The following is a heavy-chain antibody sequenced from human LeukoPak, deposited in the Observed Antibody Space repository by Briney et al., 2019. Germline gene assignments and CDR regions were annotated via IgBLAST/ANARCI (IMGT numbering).Heavy chain of an antibody. Sequence: SETLSLTCGVSGHSMISDYYWGWIRQPPGKGLERIGSIYHSGSTHYNPSLKSRVTISVDTSKNQFSLKLSSVTASDTAIYYCARNVSADFSNRHHKWFDPWGQGTLVTVSS. CDR3: ARNVSADFSNRHHKWFDP. CDR2: IYHSGST. V-gene: IGHV4-38-2*01. CDR1: GHSMISDYY. D-gene: IGHD2-8*01. J-gene: IGHJ5*02.